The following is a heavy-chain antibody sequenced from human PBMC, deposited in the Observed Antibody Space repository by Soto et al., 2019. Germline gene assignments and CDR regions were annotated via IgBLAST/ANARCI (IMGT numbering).Heavy chain of an antibody. Sequence: KTSETLSLTCAVSGYSISSGYYWGWIRQPPGKGLEWIGSIYHSGSTYYNPSLKSRVTISVDTSKNQFSLKLSSVTAADTAVYYCARDPIDPASSWTSFDYWGQGTLVTVSS. CDR1: GYSISSGYY. D-gene: IGHD6-6*01. CDR3: ARDPIDPASSWTSFDY. CDR2: IYHSGST. V-gene: IGHV4-38-2*02. J-gene: IGHJ4*02.